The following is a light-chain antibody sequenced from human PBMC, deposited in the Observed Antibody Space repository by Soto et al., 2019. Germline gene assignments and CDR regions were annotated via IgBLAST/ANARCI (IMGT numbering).Light chain of an antibody. CDR3: SSYTTSNTRQIV. J-gene: IGLJ1*01. CDR1: SSDVGGYNY. CDR2: DVT. V-gene: IGLV2-14*03. Sequence: QSVLTQPASVSGSPGQSITIPCTGTSSDVGGYNYVSWYQHHPGKAPKLIIYDVTSRPSGVSIRFSGSKSDNTASLTISGLQPEDEADYHCSSYTTSNTRQIVFGTGTKLTVL.